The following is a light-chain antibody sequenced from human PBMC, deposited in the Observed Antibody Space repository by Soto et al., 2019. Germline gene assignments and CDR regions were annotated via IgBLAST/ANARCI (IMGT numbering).Light chain of an antibody. CDR1: QSVRSN. CDR2: DAS. CDR3: QQYNSWPPIT. J-gene: IGKJ5*01. Sequence: EFVMTQSPATMYVSPGERATLSCSASQSVRSNLAWYQQKPGQAPRLLIYDASTRATGIPDRFSGGGSGTEFTLTISSLQSEDFVVYYCQQYNSWPPITFGQGTRLEIK. V-gene: IGKV3-15*01.